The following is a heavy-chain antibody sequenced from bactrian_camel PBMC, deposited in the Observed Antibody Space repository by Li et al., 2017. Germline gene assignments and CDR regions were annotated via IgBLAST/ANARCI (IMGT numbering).Heavy chain of an antibody. J-gene: IGHJ4*01. V-gene: IGHV3S53*01. CDR3: AAKWGPTYCGLAIEFPY. Sequence: HVQLVESGGCSVKAGGSLRLSCLMSGMHYTSYCAGWYRQPPGGIHEGIAAIDRDGTTQYADSMEGRFTISKDSATYRVYLQIYDLNPDDTAMYSCAAKWGPTYCGLAIEFPYWGHGTQVTVS. CDR1: GMHYTSYC. CDR2: IDRDGTT. D-gene: IGHD3*01.